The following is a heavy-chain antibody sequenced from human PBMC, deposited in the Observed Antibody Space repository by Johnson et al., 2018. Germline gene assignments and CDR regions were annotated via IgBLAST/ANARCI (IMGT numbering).Heavy chain of an antibody. CDR2: IRSKAYGGTT. Sequence: VQLVESGGGLVQPGRSLXLSCTASGFTFGDYAMSWFRQAPGKGLEWVGFIRSKAYGGTTEYAASVKGRFTISRDDSKSNAYLQMNRLKTEDTAVCYCTRGPGIWLPGACDIWGQGTMVTVSS. J-gene: IGHJ3*02. CDR3: TRGPGIWLPGACDI. D-gene: IGHD5-18*01. CDR1: GFTFGDYA. V-gene: IGHV3-49*03.